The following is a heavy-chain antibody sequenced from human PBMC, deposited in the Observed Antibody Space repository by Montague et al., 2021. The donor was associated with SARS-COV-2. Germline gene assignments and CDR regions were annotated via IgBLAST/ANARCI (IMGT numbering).Heavy chain of an antibody. CDR2: IYYSGST. D-gene: IGHD3-10*01. CDR3: ARHGNTMVCGVIINEGWFDP. Sequence: SETLSLTCTVSGGSISSYYWSWIRQPPGKGLDWIGYIYYSGSTNYNPSLTSRVTISVDTSKNQFSLTLSSVTAADTAVSYCARHGNTMVCGVIINEGWFDPWGQGTLVTVSS. V-gene: IGHV4-59*08. J-gene: IGHJ5*02. CDR1: GGSISSYY.